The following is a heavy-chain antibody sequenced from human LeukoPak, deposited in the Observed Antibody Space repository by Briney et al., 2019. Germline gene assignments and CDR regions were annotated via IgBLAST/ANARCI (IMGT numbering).Heavy chain of an antibody. Sequence: PSQTLSLTCTVSGDSISSGDYYWSWIRQPPGKGLEWIGYIYYSGNTYYNPSLQSRVTISVDTSKNQFSLNLSSVTAADAAVFYCARGHDYFDYWGQGTLVTVSS. CDR3: ARGHDYFDY. CDR2: IYYSGNT. V-gene: IGHV4-30-4*08. CDR1: GDSISSGDYY. J-gene: IGHJ4*02.